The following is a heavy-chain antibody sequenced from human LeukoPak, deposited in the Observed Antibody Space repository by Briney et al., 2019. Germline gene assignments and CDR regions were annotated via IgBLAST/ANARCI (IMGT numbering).Heavy chain of an antibody. CDR3: ATGAMVYEY. CDR2: FGPQVGET. CDR1: GYTFSNYD. V-gene: IGHV1-24*01. D-gene: IGHD3-10*01. J-gene: IGHJ4*02. Sequence: ASVKVSCKASGYTFSNYDINWVRQAPGKGLECMGTFGPQVGETIHAQKLQGRLKMTADTSTDTAYMEMSSLQSEDTAVYYCATGAMVYEYWGQGTLVTVSS.